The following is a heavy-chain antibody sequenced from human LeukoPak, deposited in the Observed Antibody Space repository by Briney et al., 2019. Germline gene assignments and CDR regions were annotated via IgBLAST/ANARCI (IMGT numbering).Heavy chain of an antibody. Sequence: ASVKVSCKASGGTFSSYAISWVRQAPGQGLEWMGGIIPIFGTANYAQKFQGRVTITADESTSTAYMELSSLRSEDTAVYYCARSTTVYYYGSGTSGWYFDLWGRGTLVTVSS. CDR1: GGTFSSYA. CDR3: ARSTTVYYYGSGTSGWYFDL. V-gene: IGHV1-69*13. J-gene: IGHJ2*01. D-gene: IGHD3-10*01. CDR2: IIPIFGTA.